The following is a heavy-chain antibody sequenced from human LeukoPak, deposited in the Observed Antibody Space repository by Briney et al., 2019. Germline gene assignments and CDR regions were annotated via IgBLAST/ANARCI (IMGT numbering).Heavy chain of an antibody. CDR2: IYYSGST. J-gene: IGHJ2*01. Sequence: SETLSLTCTVSGGSISSYYWSWIRQPPGKGLEWIGYIYYSGSTNYNPSLKSRVTISVDTSKNQFSLKLSSVTAADTAVYYCARSTYYYDSSGFFSFDLWGRGTPVTVSS. CDR1: GGSISSYY. V-gene: IGHV4-59*01. CDR3: ARSTYYYDSSGFFSFDL. D-gene: IGHD3-22*01.